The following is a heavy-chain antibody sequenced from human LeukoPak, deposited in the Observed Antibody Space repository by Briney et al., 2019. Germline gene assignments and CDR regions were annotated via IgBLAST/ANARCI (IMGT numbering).Heavy chain of an antibody. CDR2: ISGSGGST. CDR1: GFTFSSYG. V-gene: IGHV3-23*01. D-gene: IGHD6-13*01. Sequence: GGSLRLSCAASGFTFSSYGMSWVRQAPGKGLEWVSAISGSGGSTYYADSVKGRFTISRDNSKNTLYLQMNSLRAEDTAVYYCARAVLSSSWIYYYYYYMDVWGKGTTVTISS. J-gene: IGHJ6*03. CDR3: ARAVLSSSWIYYYYYYMDV.